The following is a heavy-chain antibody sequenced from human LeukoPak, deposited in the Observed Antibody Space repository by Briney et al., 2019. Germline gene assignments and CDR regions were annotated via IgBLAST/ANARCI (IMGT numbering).Heavy chain of an antibody. V-gene: IGHV4-34*01. CDR2: INHSGST. J-gene: IGHJ6*03. Sequence: SETLSLTCAVYGGSFSGYYWSWIRQPPGKGLEWIGEINHSGSTYYNPSLKSRVTISVDTSKNQFSLKLSSVTAADTAVYYCARLNPRYYYYYMDVWGKGTTVTVSS. CDR1: GGSFSGYY. CDR3: ARLNPRYYYYYMDV.